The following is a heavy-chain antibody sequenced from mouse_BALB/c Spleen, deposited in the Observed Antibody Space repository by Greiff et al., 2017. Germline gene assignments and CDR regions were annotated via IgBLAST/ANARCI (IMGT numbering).Heavy chain of an antibody. D-gene: IGHD2-1*01. CDR2: ILPGSGST. V-gene: IGHV1-9*01. CDR3: ARWVYGNWGYFDY. J-gene: IGHJ2*01. CDR1: GYTFSSYW. Sequence: QVQLQQSGAELMKPGASVKISCKATGYTFSSYWIEWVKQRPGHGLEWIGEILPGSGSTNYNEKFKGKATFTADTSSNTAYMQLSSLTSEDSAVYYCARWVYGNWGYFDYWGQGTTLTVSS.